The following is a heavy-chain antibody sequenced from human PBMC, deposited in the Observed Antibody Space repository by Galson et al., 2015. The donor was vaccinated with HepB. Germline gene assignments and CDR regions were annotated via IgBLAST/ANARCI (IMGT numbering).Heavy chain of an antibody. CDR1: GGTFSSYA. J-gene: IGHJ4*02. CDR3: ASLDRRLHLTGYWGLFY. V-gene: IGHV1-69*13. D-gene: IGHD3-9*01. Sequence: SVKVSCKASGGTFSSYAISWVRQAPGQGLEWMGGIIPIFGTANYAQKFQGRVTITADESTSTAYMELSSLRSEDTAVYYCASLDRRLHLTGYWGLFYWGQGTLVTVSS. CDR2: IIPIFGTA.